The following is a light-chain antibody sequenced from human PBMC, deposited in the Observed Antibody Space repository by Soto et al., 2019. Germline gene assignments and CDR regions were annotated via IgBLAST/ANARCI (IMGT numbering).Light chain of an antibody. J-gene: IGLJ3*02. CDR2: DVS. Sequence: QSALTQPRSVSGSPGQSVTISCTGTSSDVGGYNYVTWYQHHAGKAPKLRIYDVSKRPSGVPDRFSGSRSGNTASLTIPGLQTEDEAEYFCCSYAGSNTLVCGGGTQLTVL. CDR3: CSYAGSNTLV. V-gene: IGLV2-11*01. CDR1: SSDVGGYNY.